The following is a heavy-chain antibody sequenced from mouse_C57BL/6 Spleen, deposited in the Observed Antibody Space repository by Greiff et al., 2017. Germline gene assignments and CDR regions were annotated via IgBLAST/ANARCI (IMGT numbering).Heavy chain of an antibody. V-gene: IGHV1-53*01. CDR1: GYTFTSYW. D-gene: IGHD2-5*01. CDR3: ARRKSNYYYAMDY. CDR2: INPSNGGT. Sequence: VQLQQPGTELVKPWASVKLSCKASGYTFTSYWMHWVKPRPGQGLEWIGNINPSNGGTNYNEKFKSKATLTVDKSSSTAYMQLSSLTSEDSAVYYCARRKSNYYYAMDYWGQGTSVTVSS. J-gene: IGHJ4*01.